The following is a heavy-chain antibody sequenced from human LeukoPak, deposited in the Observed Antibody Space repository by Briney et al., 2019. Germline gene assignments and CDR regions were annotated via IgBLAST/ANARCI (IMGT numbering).Heavy chain of an antibody. CDR2: ISGSGGST. J-gene: IGHJ4*02. D-gene: IGHD6-19*01. CDR3: AKSRSGWYWGYFDY. CDR1: GFTFRSYA. V-gene: IGHV3-23*01. Sequence: PGGPLRLSCAASGFTFRSYAMSWVRQAPGKGLEWVSAISGSGGSTYYADSVKGRFTISRDNSKNTLYLQMNSLRAEDTAVYYCAKSRSGWYWGYFDYWGQGTLVTVSS.